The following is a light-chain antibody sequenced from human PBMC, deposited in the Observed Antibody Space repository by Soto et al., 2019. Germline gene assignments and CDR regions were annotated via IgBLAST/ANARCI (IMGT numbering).Light chain of an antibody. V-gene: IGKV3-20*01. Sequence: EMVLTQSPGTLSMSPGERVTLSCRASQICSPSYLAWYQQRPGQPPKLLIYGVSTRANGVPDRFSGTGSGTDFTLAISRLEPEDSAVYYCQHFGYPQWTFGQGTRVEIK. CDR1: QICSPSY. CDR2: GVS. J-gene: IGKJ1*01. CDR3: QHFGYPQWT.